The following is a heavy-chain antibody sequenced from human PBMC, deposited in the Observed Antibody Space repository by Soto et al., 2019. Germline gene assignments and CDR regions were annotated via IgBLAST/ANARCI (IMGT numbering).Heavy chain of an antibody. CDR2: IKTDGSDT. V-gene: IGHV3-74*01. J-gene: IGHJ6*02. D-gene: IGHD6-19*01. CDR1: GFTFSRRW. Sequence: GPLRLSCAASGFTFSRRWMHWVRQAAGKGLVWVSSIKTDGSDTNYAESVKGRFTISRDNSKNTLYLQMNSLRAEDTAVYYCAKAYFLKQWLATGYYYGMDVWGQGTTVTVSS. CDR3: AKAYFLKQWLATGYYYGMDV.